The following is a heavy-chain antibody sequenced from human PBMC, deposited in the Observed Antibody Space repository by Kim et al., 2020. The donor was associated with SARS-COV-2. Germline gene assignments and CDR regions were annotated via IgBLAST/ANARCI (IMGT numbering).Heavy chain of an antibody. D-gene: IGHD6-6*01. J-gene: IGHJ4*02. CDR3: ARGPLGSSSSSIFDY. V-gene: IGHV4-34*01. Sequence: PSLKSRVTISVDTSKNQFSLKLSSVTAADTAVYYCARGPLGSSSSSIFDYWGQGTLVTVSS.